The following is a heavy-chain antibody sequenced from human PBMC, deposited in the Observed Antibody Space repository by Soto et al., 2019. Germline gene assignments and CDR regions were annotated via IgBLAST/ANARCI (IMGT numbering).Heavy chain of an antibody. V-gene: IGHV3-72*01. CDR3: ARGATSTGSGSYYTWYNWFDP. Sequence: GGSLRLSCAASGFTFSDHYMDWVRQAPGKGLEWVGRTRNKANSYTTEYAASVKGRFTISRDDSKNSLYLQMNSLKTEDTAVYYCARGATSTGSGSYYTWYNWFDPWGQGTLVTVSS. D-gene: IGHD3-10*01. CDR2: TRNKANSYTT. CDR1: GFTFSDHY. J-gene: IGHJ5*02.